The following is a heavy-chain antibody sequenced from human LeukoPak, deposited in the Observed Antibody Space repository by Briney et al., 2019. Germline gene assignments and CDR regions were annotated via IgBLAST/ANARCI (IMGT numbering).Heavy chain of an antibody. Sequence: SETLSLTCVVSGFSSSTSYYWGWIRQPPGNGLEWIGVVFHTCITYYNTSLQSRVTISIDTSKRHFSLQLTSVTAADTAVYFCARCAIVRDLATYSWIDPWGQGTLVTVSS. D-gene: IGHD3-10*01. CDR3: ARCAIVRDLATYSWIDP. V-gene: IGHV4-38-2*01. CDR1: GFSSSTSYY. CDR2: VFHTCIT. J-gene: IGHJ5*02.